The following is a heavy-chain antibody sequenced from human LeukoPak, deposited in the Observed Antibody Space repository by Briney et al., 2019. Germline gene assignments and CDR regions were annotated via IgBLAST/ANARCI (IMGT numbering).Heavy chain of an antibody. CDR2: ISNKGGST. D-gene: IGHD6-19*01. J-gene: IGHJ4*02. V-gene: IGHV3-64D*09. Sequence: PGGSLRLSCSASGFTFSSYGMHWVRQAPGKGLEYVSGISNKGGSTYYADSVKGRFTISRDNSKNTLHLQMSSLRADDTAVYYCAKDWAVAGKGLFDYWGQGTLVTVSS. CDR3: AKDWAVAGKGLFDY. CDR1: GFTFSSYG.